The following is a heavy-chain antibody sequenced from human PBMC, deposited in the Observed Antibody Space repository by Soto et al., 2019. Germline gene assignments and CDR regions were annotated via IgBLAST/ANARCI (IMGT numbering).Heavy chain of an antibody. V-gene: IGHV1-69*13. CDR2: IIPIFGTA. CDR1: GGTFSSYA. J-gene: IGHJ6*02. CDR3: ARTTFGGVIAKYYYYGMDV. D-gene: IGHD3-16*02. Sequence: ASVKVSCKASGGTFSSYAISWVRQAPGQGLEWMGGIIPIFGTANYAQKFQGRVTITADESTSTAYMELSSLRSEDTAVYYCARTTFGGVIAKYYYYGMDVWGQGTTVTVSS.